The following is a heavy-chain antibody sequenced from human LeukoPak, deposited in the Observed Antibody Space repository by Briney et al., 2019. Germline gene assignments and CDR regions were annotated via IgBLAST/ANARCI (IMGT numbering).Heavy chain of an antibody. CDR3: ATNLRVRFLKPYYFDY. Sequence: GKGLEXXSXISGSGGSTYYADSVKGRFTISRDNAKNSLYLQMNSLRAEDTAVYYCATNLRVRFLKPYYFDYWGQGTLVTVSS. J-gene: IGHJ4*02. V-gene: IGHV3-11*01. D-gene: IGHD3-3*01. CDR2: ISGSGGST.